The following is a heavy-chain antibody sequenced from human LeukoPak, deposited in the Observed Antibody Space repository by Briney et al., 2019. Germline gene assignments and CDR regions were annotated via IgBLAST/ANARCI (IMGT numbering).Heavy chain of an antibody. J-gene: IGHJ4*02. D-gene: IGHD1-26*01. V-gene: IGHV3-30*18. CDR3: AKDIMGSGSHALDY. Sequence: PGGSLRLSCAASGFTFSSYGMHWVRQAPGKGLEWVAVISYDGSNKYYADSVKGRFTISRDNSKNTLYLHMNSLRAEDTAVYSCAKDIMGSGSHALDYWGQGTLVTVSS. CDR2: ISYDGSNK. CDR1: GFTFSSYG.